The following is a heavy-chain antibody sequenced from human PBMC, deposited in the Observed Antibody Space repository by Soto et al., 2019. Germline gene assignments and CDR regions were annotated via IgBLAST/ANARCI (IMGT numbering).Heavy chain of an antibody. Sequence: QVQLVESGGGVVQPGRSLRLSCAASGFTFSSYAMHWVRQAPGKGLEWVAVISYDGSNKYYADSVKGRFTISRDNSKNTLYLQMNSLRAEDTAVYYCARGNGQQGTDFDYWGQGTLVTVSS. CDR3: ARGNGQQGTDFDY. CDR2: ISYDGSNK. J-gene: IGHJ4*02. CDR1: GFTFSSYA. V-gene: IGHV3-30-3*01. D-gene: IGHD7-27*01.